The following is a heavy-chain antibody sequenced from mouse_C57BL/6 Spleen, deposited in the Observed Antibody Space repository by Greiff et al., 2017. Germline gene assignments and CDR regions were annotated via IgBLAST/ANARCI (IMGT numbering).Heavy chain of an antibody. J-gene: IGHJ2*01. CDR1: GYAFSSSW. CDR2: IYPGDGDT. V-gene: IGHV1-82*01. Sequence: QVQLQQSGPELVKPGASVKISCKASGYAFSSSWMNWVKQRPGKGLEWIGRIYPGDGDTNYNGKFKGKATLTADKSSSTAYMQLSSLTSEDSAVXICARGGLLDYWGQGTTLTVSS. CDR3: ARGGLLDY. D-gene: IGHD3-3*01.